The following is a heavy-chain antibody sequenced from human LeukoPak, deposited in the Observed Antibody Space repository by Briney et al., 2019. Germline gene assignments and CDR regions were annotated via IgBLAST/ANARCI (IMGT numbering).Heavy chain of an antibody. CDR2: IKGDGSEI. V-gene: IGHV3-7*01. D-gene: IGHD3-3*01. CDR3: ARDLSRFLD. Sequence: GGSLRLSCAASGFTFSTYWMNWVRQAPGKGLEWVASIKGDGSEINYMNSVNGRFTISRDNSKSSLYLQMNSLRAEDTAVYYCARDLSRFLDWGQGTLVTVSS. J-gene: IGHJ4*02. CDR1: GFTFSTYW.